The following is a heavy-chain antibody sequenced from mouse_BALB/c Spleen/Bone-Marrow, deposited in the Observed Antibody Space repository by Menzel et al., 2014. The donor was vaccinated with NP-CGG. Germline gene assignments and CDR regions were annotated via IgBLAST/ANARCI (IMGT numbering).Heavy chain of an antibody. D-gene: IGHD1-1*01. CDR1: GYSFTGYT. Sequence: EVQLQQSGPELVKPGASMKISCKASGYSFTGYTMNWVKQSHGKNLEWIGLINPYNGGTTYNQNFKGKATLTVDRSSSTAYMELLSLTSEDSAVYYCASYYGSTWYFDVWGAGTTVTVSS. V-gene: IGHV1-18*01. CDR2: INPYNGGT. CDR3: ASYYGSTWYFDV. J-gene: IGHJ1*01.